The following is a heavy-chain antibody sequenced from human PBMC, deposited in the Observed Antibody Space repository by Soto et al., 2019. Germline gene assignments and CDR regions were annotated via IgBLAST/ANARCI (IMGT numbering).Heavy chain of an antibody. CDR3: AREYYYGSGPTY. V-gene: IGHV1-18*01. CDR2: ISAYNGNT. J-gene: IGHJ4*02. D-gene: IGHD3-10*01. CDR1: GYTCTSYG. Sequence: QVQLVQSGAEVKKPGASVKVSCKASGYTCTSYGISWVRQAPGQGLEWMGWISAYNGNTNYAQKLKGRGTMTTDTSTSTAYLELRSLRSDDTAVYSCAREYYYGSGPTYWGQGTLVTVSS.